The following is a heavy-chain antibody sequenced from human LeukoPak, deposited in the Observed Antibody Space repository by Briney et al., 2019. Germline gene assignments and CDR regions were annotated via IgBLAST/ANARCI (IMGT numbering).Heavy chain of an antibody. V-gene: IGHV3-73*01. CDR1: GFTFSDSI. D-gene: IGHD3-22*01. Sequence: GGSLRLSCAASGFTFSDSIMHWVRQASGKGLEWVGRIRSQANSYATTYAASVEGRFTISRDDSKNTAFLQMSSLKTEDTAVYYCISYDTSGFYYWGQGTLVTVSS. J-gene: IGHJ4*02. CDR2: IRSQANSYAT. CDR3: ISYDTSGFYY.